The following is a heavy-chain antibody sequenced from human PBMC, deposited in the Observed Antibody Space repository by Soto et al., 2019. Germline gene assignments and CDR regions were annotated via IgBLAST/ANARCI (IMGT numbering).Heavy chain of an antibody. Sequence: GESLKISCKGSGYTFTNYWIGWVRQMPGKGLEWMGIIYPGDSATKYNPSFQGQVTISADKSITTTYLQWSSLKASDTAIYYCAASIFYYGMDVWGQGTTVTVSS. V-gene: IGHV5-51*01. J-gene: IGHJ6*02. CDR2: IYPGDSAT. CDR1: GYTFTNYW. CDR3: AASIFYYGMDV.